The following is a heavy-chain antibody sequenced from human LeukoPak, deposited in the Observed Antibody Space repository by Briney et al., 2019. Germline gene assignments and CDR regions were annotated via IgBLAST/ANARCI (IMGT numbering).Heavy chain of an antibody. J-gene: IGHJ3*02. CDR3: ARGYSYGSIDI. CDR2: IYTSGTT. Sequence: SETLSLTCTVSGGSILSYYGIWIRQPAGKGLEWIGRIYTSGTTNYNPSLNSRVIMSVDTSKNQFSLNLNSVAVTDTAIYYRARGYSYGSIDIWSPGTMVTVSS. CDR1: GGSILSYY. V-gene: IGHV4-4*07. D-gene: IGHD5-18*01.